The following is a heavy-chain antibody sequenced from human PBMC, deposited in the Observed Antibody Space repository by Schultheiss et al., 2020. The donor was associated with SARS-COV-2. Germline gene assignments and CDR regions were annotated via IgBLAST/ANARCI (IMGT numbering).Heavy chain of an antibody. J-gene: IGHJ6*02. CDR1: GFTFSSYS. V-gene: IGHV3-21*01. CDR3: ARMVTRPDYYGMDV. Sequence: GESLKISCAASGFTFSSYSMNWVRQAPGKGLEWVSSISSSSSYIYYADSVKGRFTISRDNAKNSLYLQMNSLRAEDTAVYYCARMVTRPDYYGMDVWGQGATVTVSS. CDR2: ISSSSSYI. D-gene: IGHD2-21*02.